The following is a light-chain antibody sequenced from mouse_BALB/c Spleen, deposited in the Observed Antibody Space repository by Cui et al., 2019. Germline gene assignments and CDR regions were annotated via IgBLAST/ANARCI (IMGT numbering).Light chain of an antibody. CDR2: DAS. CDR3: LQHRYLPFT. CDR1: KGISNN. V-gene: IGKV11-106*02. J-gene: IGKJ4*01. Sequence: DVLMTQSPSSLSASLGERVSLTCQASKGISNNLNWYQQTPGKARLLIYDASKLEDGVPSRFSGTGYRTDFNFTISSLGEEDVATYFCLQHRYLPFTFGSGTKLEIK.